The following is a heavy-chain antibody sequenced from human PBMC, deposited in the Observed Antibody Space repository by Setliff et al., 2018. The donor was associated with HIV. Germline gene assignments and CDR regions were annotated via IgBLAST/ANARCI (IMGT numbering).Heavy chain of an antibody. CDR3: ATEVEKYSYGSSGMDV. CDR2: ISSSSGTI. J-gene: IGHJ6*02. V-gene: IGHV3-48*01. Sequence: GGSLRLSCAASGFTFGDYSVNWVRQAPGKGIEWVSYISSSSGTIYYADSVKGRFTISRDNAKMYLHMNSLGAEDTAVYYCATEVEKYSYGSSGMDVWGQGTTFTGSS. D-gene: IGHD5-18*01. CDR1: GFTFGDYS.